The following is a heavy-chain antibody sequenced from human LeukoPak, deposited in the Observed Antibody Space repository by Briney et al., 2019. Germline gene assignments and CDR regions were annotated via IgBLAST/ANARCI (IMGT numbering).Heavy chain of an antibody. Sequence: GGSLRLSCAASGFTFSSYGMHWVRQAPGKGLEWVAVIWYDGTNKNHADSVKGRFTISRDNSKNTLYLQMNSLRAEDTALYYCARGGYSGSYYGMDVWGQGTTVTV. CDR3: ARGGYSGSYYGMDV. J-gene: IGHJ6*02. CDR2: IWYDGTNK. V-gene: IGHV3-33*01. D-gene: IGHD5-12*01. CDR1: GFTFSSYG.